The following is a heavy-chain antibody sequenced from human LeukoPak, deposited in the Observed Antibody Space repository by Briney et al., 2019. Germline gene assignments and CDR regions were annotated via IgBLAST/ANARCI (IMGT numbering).Heavy chain of an antibody. CDR3: QIPAADKSEDY. CDR1: GGTFSSYA. V-gene: IGHV1-69*13. D-gene: IGHD2-2*01. J-gene: IGHJ4*02. CDR2: IIPIFGTA. Sequence: VASVKVSCKASGGTFSSYAISWVRQAPGQGLEWMGGIIPIFGTANYAQKFQGRVTITADESTSTAYMELSSLRSEDTAVYYCQIPAADKSEDYWGQRTLVTVSS.